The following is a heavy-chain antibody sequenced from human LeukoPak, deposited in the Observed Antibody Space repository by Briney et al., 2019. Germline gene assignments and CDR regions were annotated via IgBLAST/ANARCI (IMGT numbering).Heavy chain of an antibody. CDR2: IYYSGST. CDR3: ASLPTNRYRTWFDP. D-gene: IGHD2-2*01. CDR1: GGSISSSEYY. Sequence: SETLSLTCTVSGGSISSSEYYWGWVRQPPGKGLEWIGNIYYSGSTYYNPSLKSRVTISLDTSKNQFSLKLSSVTAADTAVYYCASLPTNRYRTWFDPWGQGTLVTVSS. V-gene: IGHV4-39*01. J-gene: IGHJ5*02.